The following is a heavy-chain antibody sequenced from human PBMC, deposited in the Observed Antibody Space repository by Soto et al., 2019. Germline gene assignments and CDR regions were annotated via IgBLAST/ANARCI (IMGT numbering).Heavy chain of an antibody. V-gene: IGHV4-59*01. CDR3: ARGPSRSWVSAEYFQH. J-gene: IGHJ1*01. CDR1: GGSISSYY. CDR2: IYYSGST. D-gene: IGHD6-13*01. Sequence: SETLSLTCTVSGGSISSYYWSWIRQPPGKGLEWIGYIYYSGSTNYNPSLKSRVTISVDTSKNQFSLKLSSVTAADTAVYYCARGPSRSWVSAEYFQHWGQGTLVTVSS.